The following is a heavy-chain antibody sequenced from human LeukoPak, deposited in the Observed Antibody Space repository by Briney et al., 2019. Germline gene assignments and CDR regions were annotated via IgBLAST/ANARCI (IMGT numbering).Heavy chain of an antibody. Sequence: GGSLRLSCAASGFTFSSYAMHWVRQAPGKGLEWVAVISYDGSNKYYADSVKGRFTISRDNSKNTLYLQMNSLRAEDTAVYYCAREKALQLKFALDYWGQGTLVTVSS. V-gene: IGHV3-30-3*01. D-gene: IGHD1-1*01. CDR3: AREKALQLKFALDY. J-gene: IGHJ4*02. CDR1: GFTFSSYA. CDR2: ISYDGSNK.